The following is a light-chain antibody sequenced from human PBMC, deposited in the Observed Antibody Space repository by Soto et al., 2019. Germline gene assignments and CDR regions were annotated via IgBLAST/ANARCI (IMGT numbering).Light chain of an antibody. CDR1: QNFDSSC. J-gene: IGKJ1*01. Sequence: EIVLTQSPGSLSLSPGERATLSCRASQNFDSSCFAWYQKRPGQAPRLLIYGASKRATGIPDRFSSSGSGKDFTLTISRLEPDDFAVYYCQQYMSSVTFGQGTKVEIK. CDR2: GAS. V-gene: IGKV3-20*01. CDR3: QQYMSSVT.